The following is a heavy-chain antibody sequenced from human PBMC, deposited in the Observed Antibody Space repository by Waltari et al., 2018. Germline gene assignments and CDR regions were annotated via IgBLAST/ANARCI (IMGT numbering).Heavy chain of an antibody. CDR2: INHSGST. Sequence: QVQLQQWGAGLLKPSETLSLTCAVYGGSLRGYYRSWIRQPPGKGLEWIGEINHSGSTNYNPSLKSLVTISVDTSKNQFSLKLSSVTAADTAVYYCARTRLWKTYYFDYWGQGTLVTVSS. V-gene: IGHV4-34*01. CDR3: ARTRLWKTYYFDY. D-gene: IGHD5-18*01. CDR1: GGSLRGYY. J-gene: IGHJ4*02.